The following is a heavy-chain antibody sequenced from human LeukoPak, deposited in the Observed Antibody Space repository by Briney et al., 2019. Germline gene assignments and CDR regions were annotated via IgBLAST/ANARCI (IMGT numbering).Heavy chain of an antibody. D-gene: IGHD3-22*01. CDR1: GFTFSSYE. V-gene: IGHV3-48*03. CDR2: ISSSGSTI. J-gene: IGHJ4*02. CDR3: ARVVERYYDSSGYHSAFDY. Sequence: GGSLRLSCAASGFTFSSYEMNWVRQAPGKGLEWVSYISSSGSTIYYADSVKGRFTISRDNAKNSLYLQMNSLRAEDTAVYYCARVVERYYDSSGYHSAFDYWGQGTLVTVSS.